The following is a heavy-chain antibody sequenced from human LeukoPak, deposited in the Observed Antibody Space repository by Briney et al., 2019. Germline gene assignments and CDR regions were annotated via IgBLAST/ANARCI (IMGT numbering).Heavy chain of an antibody. Sequence: AGTLSLSCAASGFTFSSYWMHRVRQAPGKGLVWVSRINSDGSSTNYADSVKGRFTISRDNAKNTMYLQMNSLRVEDTAVYYCAGVVVTVAWGQGTLVTVSS. CDR1: GFTFSSYW. CDR3: AGVVVTVA. D-gene: IGHD2-21*02. V-gene: IGHV3-74*01. J-gene: IGHJ5*02. CDR2: INSDGSST.